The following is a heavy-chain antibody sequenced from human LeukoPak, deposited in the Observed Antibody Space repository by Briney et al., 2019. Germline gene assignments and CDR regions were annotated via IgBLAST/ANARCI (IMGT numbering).Heavy chain of an antibody. Sequence: GASVKVSCKASGYTFTSYDINWVRQATGQGLEWMGWMNPNSGNTNYAQKLQGRVTMTTDTSTSTAYMELRSLRSDDTAVYYCARESRITMIVVVPDAFDIWGQGTMVTVSS. D-gene: IGHD3-22*01. V-gene: IGHV1-18*01. CDR2: MNPNSGNT. CDR1: GYTFTSYD. J-gene: IGHJ3*02. CDR3: ARESRITMIVVVPDAFDI.